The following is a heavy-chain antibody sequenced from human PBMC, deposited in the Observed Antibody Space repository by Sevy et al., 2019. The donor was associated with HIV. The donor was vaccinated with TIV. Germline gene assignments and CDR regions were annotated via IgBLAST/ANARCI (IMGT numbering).Heavy chain of an antibody. Sequence: GGSLRLSCAASGFTFSTYDMHWVRQAPCKGLEWVAYIRYDGSNKYYGDSVRGRFTISRDNSKSTLYVQLNSLRAEDTAVYYCARGRKTTQEWLEELDYYYGMDVWGQGTSVTVSS. CDR2: IRYDGSNK. D-gene: IGHD2-8*01. CDR1: GFTFSTYD. CDR3: ARGRKTTQEWLEELDYYYGMDV. J-gene: IGHJ6*02. V-gene: IGHV3-30*02.